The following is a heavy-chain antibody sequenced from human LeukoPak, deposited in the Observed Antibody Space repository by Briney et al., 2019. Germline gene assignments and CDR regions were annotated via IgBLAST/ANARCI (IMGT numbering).Heavy chain of an antibody. CDR3: ARGYNYGQPLDY. Sequence: SETLSLTCTVSGGSTSSYYWSWIRQPPGKGLEWIGYIYTSGSTNYNPSLKSRVTISVDTSKNQFSLKLSSVTAADTAVYYCARGYNYGQPLDYWGQGTLVTVSS. D-gene: IGHD5-24*01. V-gene: IGHV4-4*09. CDR1: GGSTSSYY. CDR2: IYTSGST. J-gene: IGHJ4*02.